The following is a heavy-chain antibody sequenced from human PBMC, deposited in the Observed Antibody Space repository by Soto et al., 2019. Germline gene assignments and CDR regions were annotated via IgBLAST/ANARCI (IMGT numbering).Heavy chain of an antibody. Sequence: PGGSLRLSCAASGFTFGSYSMNWVRQDPGKGLEWVSYISSSSSTIYYADSVKGRFTISRDNAKNSLYLQMNSLRDEDTAVYYCARPEYSSSSYGMDVWGPGTLVTVSS. CDR2: ISSSSSTI. CDR3: ARPEYSSSSYGMDV. D-gene: IGHD6-6*01. J-gene: IGHJ4*02. V-gene: IGHV3-48*02. CDR1: GFTFGSYS.